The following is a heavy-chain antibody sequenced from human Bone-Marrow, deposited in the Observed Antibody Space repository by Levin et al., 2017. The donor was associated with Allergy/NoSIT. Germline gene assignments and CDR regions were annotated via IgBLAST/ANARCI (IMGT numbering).Heavy chain of an antibody. Sequence: ASVKVSCKTSGYTFTSYGISWVRQAPGQGLEWMGWISTYNGNTDYAQKLQGRVTMTTDTSTSTAYMELRSVRSDDTAVYYCARDTPDITGTGVIDYWGQGTLVTVSS. V-gene: IGHV1-18*01. CDR2: ISTYNGNT. D-gene: IGHD1/OR15-1a*01. CDR3: ARDTPDITGTGVIDY. J-gene: IGHJ4*02. CDR1: GYTFTSYG.